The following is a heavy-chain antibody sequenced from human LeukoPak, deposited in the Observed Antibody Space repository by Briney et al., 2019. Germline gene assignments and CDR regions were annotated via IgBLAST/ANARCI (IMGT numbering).Heavy chain of an antibody. D-gene: IGHD6-6*01. CDR3: ARSRISAPVDY. CDR1: GYTFTDYY. V-gene: IGHV1-2*02. CDR2: INTHSGGT. J-gene: IGHJ4*02. Sequence: ASVKVSCEASGYTFTDYYMHWVRQAPGQGLEWMGWINTHSGGTSYAQKFQGRVTMTRDTSISTGFMELKSLGSDDTAVYYCARSRISAPVDYWGQGTLVTVSS.